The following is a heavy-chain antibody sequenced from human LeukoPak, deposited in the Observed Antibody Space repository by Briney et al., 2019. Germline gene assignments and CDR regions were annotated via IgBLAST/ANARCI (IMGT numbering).Heavy chain of an antibody. J-gene: IGHJ3*02. V-gene: IGHV1-2*02. CDR1: GYTFTGYY. CDR2: INPNSGGT. CDR3: ARDAGSGSQLADAFDI. D-gene: IGHD3-10*01. Sequence: ASVKVSCKASGYTFTGYYTHWVRQAPGQGLEWMGWINPNSGGTNYAQKFQGRVTMTRDTSISTAYMELSRLRSDDTAVYYCARDAGSGSQLADAFDIWGQGTMVTVSS.